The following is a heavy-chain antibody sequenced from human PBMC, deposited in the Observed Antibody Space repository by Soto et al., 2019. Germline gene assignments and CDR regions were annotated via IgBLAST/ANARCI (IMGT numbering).Heavy chain of an antibody. CDR2: VFSSGSP. D-gene: IGHD3-9*01. J-gene: IGHJ4*02. V-gene: IGHV4-59*01. Sequence: SETLSLTCAVSGASITYYYWNWIRQPPGKGLEWIGYVFSSGSPNYNRSLKSRVTMSLDTSKKQFSLNLNSVTAADTAVYYCARDGDILTGYDFWGQGILVTVSS. CDR1: GASITYYY. CDR3: ARDGDILTGYDF.